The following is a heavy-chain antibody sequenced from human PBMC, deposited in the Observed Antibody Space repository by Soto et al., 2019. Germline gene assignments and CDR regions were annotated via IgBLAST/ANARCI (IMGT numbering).Heavy chain of an antibody. J-gene: IGHJ1*01. D-gene: IGHD3-22*01. CDR2: ISSSSSYI. CDR1: GFTFSSYS. V-gene: IGHV3-21*04. CDR3: ARARRTESHYDSSGYTAEYFQY. Sequence: GGSLRLSCAASGFTFSSYSMNWVRQAPGKGLEWVSSISSSSSYIYYADSVKGRFTISRDNAKNSLYLQMNSLRAEDTAVYYCARARRTESHYDSSGYTAEYFQYWGQGTLVTVSS.